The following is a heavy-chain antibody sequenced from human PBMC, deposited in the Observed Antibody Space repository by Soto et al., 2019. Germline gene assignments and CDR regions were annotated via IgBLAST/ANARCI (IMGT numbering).Heavy chain of an antibody. CDR2: MSNDGSNK. CDR3: AKGSSSVYYHYYGIDV. V-gene: IGHV3-30*18. Sequence: PGGSLRLSCVASGFTFSGYGMHWVRQAPGKGLEWVAVMSNDGSNKYYADSVKGRFTISRDNSKNMLYLQMNSLRTEDTAVYYCAKGSSSVYYHYYGIDVWGQGTTVTVSS. D-gene: IGHD6-6*01. J-gene: IGHJ6*02. CDR1: GFTFSGYG.